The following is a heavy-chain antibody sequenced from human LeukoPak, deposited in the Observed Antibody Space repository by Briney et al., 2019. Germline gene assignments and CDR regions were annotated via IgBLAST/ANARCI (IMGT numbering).Heavy chain of an antibody. Sequence: GGSLRLSCAASGLTFSTYGMHWVRQAPGKGLEWVAFIQYDGGNKYYADSVKGRFTISRDNSKNTLYLQMNSLRAEDTAVYYCAKTNYDFWSGYSALDYWGQGTLVTVSS. J-gene: IGHJ4*02. V-gene: IGHV3-30*02. CDR1: GLTFSTYG. CDR3: AKTNYDFWSGYSALDY. D-gene: IGHD3-3*01. CDR2: IQYDGGNK.